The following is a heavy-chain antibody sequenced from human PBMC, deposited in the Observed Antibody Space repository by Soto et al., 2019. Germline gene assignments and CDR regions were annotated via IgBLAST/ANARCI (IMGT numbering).Heavy chain of an antibody. CDR3: ARGAAKFPLKRWGWGTMGY. J-gene: IGHJ4*02. CDR2: MNPNSGNT. V-gene: IGHV1-8*01. Sequence: QVQLVQSGAEVKKPGASVKVSCKASGYTFTSYDINWVRQATGQGLEWMGWMNPNSGNTGYAQKFQGRVTMTRNTSISTAYMELSSLRSEDTAVYYCARGAAKFPLKRWGWGTMGYWGQGTLVTVSS. CDR1: GYTFTSYD. D-gene: IGHD3-16*01.